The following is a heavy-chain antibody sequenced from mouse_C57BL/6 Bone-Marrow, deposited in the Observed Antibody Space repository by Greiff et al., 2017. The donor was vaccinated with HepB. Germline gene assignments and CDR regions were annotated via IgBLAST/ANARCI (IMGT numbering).Heavy chain of an antibody. Sequence: VQLKESGPELVKPGASVKISCKASGYSFTDYNMNWVKQSNGKSLEWIGVINPNYGTTSYNQKFKGKATLTVDQSSSTAYMQLNSLTSEDSAVYYCARREYQSSYYYAMDYWGQGTSVTVSS. CDR2: INPNYGTT. CDR1: GYSFTDYN. D-gene: IGHD5-1*01. CDR3: ARREYQSSYYYAMDY. J-gene: IGHJ4*01. V-gene: IGHV1-39*01.